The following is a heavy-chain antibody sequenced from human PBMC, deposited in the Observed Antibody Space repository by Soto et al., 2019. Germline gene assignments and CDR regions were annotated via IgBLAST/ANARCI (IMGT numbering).Heavy chain of an antibody. CDR2: IIPILGIA. Sequence: ASVKVSCKASGGTFSSYTISWVRQAPGQGLEWMGRIIPILGIANYAQKFQGRVTITADKSTSTAYMELSSLRSEDTAVYYCASRAYCGGDCDSGYYYMDVWGKGTTVTVSS. CDR1: GGTFSSYT. V-gene: IGHV1-69*02. CDR3: ASRAYCGGDCDSGYYYMDV. J-gene: IGHJ6*03. D-gene: IGHD2-21*01.